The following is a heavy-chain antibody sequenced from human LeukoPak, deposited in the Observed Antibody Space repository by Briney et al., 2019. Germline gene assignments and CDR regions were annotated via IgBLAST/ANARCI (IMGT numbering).Heavy chain of an antibody. J-gene: IGHJ4*02. CDR1: GGTFSNFH. CDR3: ARGRGQVVFDY. CDR2: IIPLSSTP. D-gene: IGHD3-10*01. V-gene: IGHV1-69*05. Sequence: GASVKVSCKASGGTFSNFHIAWVRQAPGQGFEWMGGIIPLSSTPNYAQKFQGRVTITTDDSSTTAYMELRSLRSDDTAVYYCARGRGQVVFDYWGQGTLVTVSS.